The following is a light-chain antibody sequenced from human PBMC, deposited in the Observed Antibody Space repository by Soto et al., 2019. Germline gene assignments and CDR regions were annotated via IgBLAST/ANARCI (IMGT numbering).Light chain of an antibody. CDR2: DAS. CDR3: LRSDHRMGR. Sequence: RVSITCRASQSISSWLAWYQQKPGKAPKLLIYDASNLQSGVPSRFSGSGSVTDFTLAITGLQAEDFATEDCLRSDHRMGRFDHGAMVDIK. J-gene: IGKJ3*01. CDR1: QSISSW. V-gene: IGKV1-5*01.